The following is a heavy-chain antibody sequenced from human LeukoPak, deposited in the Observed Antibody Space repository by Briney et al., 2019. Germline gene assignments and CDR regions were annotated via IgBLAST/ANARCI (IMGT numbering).Heavy chain of an antibody. Sequence: GGSLRLSCAASGFAFSTYSMNWVRQAPGKGLEWVSSISSDSNYIYYADSLKGRFTISRDNAKNSLYLQMISLRAEDTAVYYCARVTFGLYVMDVWGQGTTVTVSS. CDR1: GFAFSTYS. V-gene: IGHV3-21*01. CDR2: ISSDSNYI. D-gene: IGHD3-16*01. J-gene: IGHJ6*02. CDR3: ARVTFGLYVMDV.